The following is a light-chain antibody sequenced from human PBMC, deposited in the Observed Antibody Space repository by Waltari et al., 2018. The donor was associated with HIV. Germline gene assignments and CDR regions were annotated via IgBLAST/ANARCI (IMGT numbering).Light chain of an antibody. Sequence: QSELTQPPSASGTSGQRVTISCSGSSSNIGSNYVYWYQQVPGKAPKLLIYRNNQRPSGVSNRFSGFKSANTASLTISGLQAEDEAYYYCSSYTNINTWVFGGGTNLAVL. V-gene: IGLV1-47*01. CDR2: RNN. CDR3: SSYTNINTWV. CDR1: SSNIGSNY. J-gene: IGLJ3*02.